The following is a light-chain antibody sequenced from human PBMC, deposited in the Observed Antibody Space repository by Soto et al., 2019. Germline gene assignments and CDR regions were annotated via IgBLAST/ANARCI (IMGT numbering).Light chain of an antibody. J-gene: IGLJ3*02. Sequence: QSVLTQSPSASGTPGQSVTISCSGGISNIGSNTVNWYQQLPGTAPRLLIYSNIYRPSGIPDRISGSYSGTSASLAISGLQSEDEADYYCSAWDNILNAWVFGGGTKLTVL. CDR2: SNI. V-gene: IGLV1-44*01. CDR1: ISNIGSNT. CDR3: SAWDNILNAWV.